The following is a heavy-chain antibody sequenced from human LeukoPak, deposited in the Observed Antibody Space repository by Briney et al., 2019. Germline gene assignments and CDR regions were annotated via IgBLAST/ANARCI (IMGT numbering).Heavy chain of an antibody. CDR3: AKKPTNDFWSGYCDY. CDR1: GFTFSSYA. D-gene: IGHD3-3*01. J-gene: IGHJ4*02. V-gene: IGHV3-23*01. CDR2: ISGSGGST. Sequence: PGGSLRLSCAASGFTFSSYAMNWVRQAPGKGLEWVSAISGSGGSTYYADSVKGRFTISRDNSKNTLYLQMNSLRAEDTAVYYCAKKPTNDFWSGYCDYWGQGTLVTVSS.